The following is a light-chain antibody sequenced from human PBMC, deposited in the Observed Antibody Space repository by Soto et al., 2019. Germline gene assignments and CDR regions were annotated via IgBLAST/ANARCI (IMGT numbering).Light chain of an antibody. J-gene: IGKJ1*01. V-gene: IGKV1-27*01. CDR3: QKYFSAPRT. Sequence: DIQMTQSPSSLSASVGDRVTITCRASQDISNYLAWYQQKPGKAPKLLIYGAFTLQSGVPSRFSGSASGTEFTLTINSLQPEDVAPYYCQKYFSAPRTFGQGTKVEIK. CDR1: QDISNY. CDR2: GAF.